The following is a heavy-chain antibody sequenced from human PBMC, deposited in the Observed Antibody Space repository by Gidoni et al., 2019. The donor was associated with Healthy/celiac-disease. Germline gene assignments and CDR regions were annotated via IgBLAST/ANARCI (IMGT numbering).Heavy chain of an antibody. CDR1: GYTFPGYY. Sequence: QVPLVQSGAEVKKPGASVKVSCQASGYTFPGYYMHWVRQAPGQGLEWMGWINPNSGGTNDAQKLQGRVTMTRDTSISTAYMELSRLRSDDTAVYYCARGYCSSTSCYHCDYWGQGTLVTVSS. V-gene: IGHV1-2*02. CDR2: INPNSGGT. D-gene: IGHD2-2*01. J-gene: IGHJ4*02. CDR3: ARGYCSSTSCYHCDY.